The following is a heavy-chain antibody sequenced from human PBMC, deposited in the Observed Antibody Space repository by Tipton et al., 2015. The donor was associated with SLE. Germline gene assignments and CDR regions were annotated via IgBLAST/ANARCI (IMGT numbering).Heavy chain of an antibody. CDR3: ARDHTPYYDFWSGYPCAYYLDY. Sequence: TLSLTCTVSGGSISSSSYYWGWIRQPPGKGLVWIGSFYYSGSTYYNPSLKSRVTISVDTSKNQFSLKLCSVTAAGTAVYYCARDHTPYYDFWSGYPCAYYLDYWGQGTLVTVCS. CDR2: FYYSGST. J-gene: IGHJ4*02. V-gene: IGHV4-39*07. CDR1: GGSISSSSYY. D-gene: IGHD3-3*01.